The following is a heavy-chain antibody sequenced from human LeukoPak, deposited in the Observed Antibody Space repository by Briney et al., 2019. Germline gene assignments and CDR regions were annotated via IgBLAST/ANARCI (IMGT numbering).Heavy chain of an antibody. J-gene: IGHJ3*02. Sequence: SETLSLTCAVYGGSFSGYYWSWIRQPPGKGLEWIGEINHSGSTNYNPSLKSRVTISVDTSKNQLSLRLRSVTAADTAVYYCAKFDLGDDAFDIWGQGTMVTVSS. V-gene: IGHV4-34*01. CDR3: AKFDLGDDAFDI. CDR2: INHSGST. CDR1: GGSFSGYY. D-gene: IGHD1-26*01.